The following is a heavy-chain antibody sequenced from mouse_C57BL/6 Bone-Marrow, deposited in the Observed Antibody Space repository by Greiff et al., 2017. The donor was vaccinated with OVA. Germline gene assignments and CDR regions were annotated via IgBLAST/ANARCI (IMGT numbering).Heavy chain of an antibody. J-gene: IGHJ2*01. Sequence: QVQLQQPGAELVRPGTSVKLSCKASGYTFTSYWMHWVKQRPGQGLEWIGVIDPSDSYTNYNQKFKGKATLTVDTSSSTAYMQLSSLTSEDSAVYDCATSYYGYDGVDYWGQGTTLTVSS. V-gene: IGHV1-59*01. CDR1: GYTFTSYW. CDR3: ATSYYGYDGVDY. CDR2: IDPSDSYT. D-gene: IGHD2-2*01.